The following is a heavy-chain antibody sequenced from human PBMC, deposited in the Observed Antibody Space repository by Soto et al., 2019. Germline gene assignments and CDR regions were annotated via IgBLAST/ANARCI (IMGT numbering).Heavy chain of an antibody. D-gene: IGHD2-15*01. Sequence: QVQLQESGPGLVKPSETLSLTCTVSGGSISGYYWTWIRQPPGKGLEWIGFIYYSGSTNYNPSLKSRLAIAVDTSKNQFSLKLRSVTAADTAVYYCAGEESGGGWFDPWGQGTLVTVSS. CDR1: GGSISGYY. CDR3: AGEESGGGWFDP. J-gene: IGHJ5*02. V-gene: IGHV4-59*01. CDR2: IYYSGST.